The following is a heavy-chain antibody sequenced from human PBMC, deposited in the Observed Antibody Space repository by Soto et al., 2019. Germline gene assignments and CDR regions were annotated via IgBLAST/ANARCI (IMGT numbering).Heavy chain of an antibody. Sequence: PGESLKISCKGSGYSFTSYWIGWVRQMPGKGLEWMGIIYPGDSDTRYSPSFQGQVTISADKSISTAYLQWSSLKASDTAVYYCARDHRVAGPSPSDVAFDIWGQGTMVTVSS. CDR3: ARDHRVAGPSPSDVAFDI. CDR1: GYSFTSYW. V-gene: IGHV5-51*01. CDR2: IYPGDSDT. J-gene: IGHJ3*02. D-gene: IGHD6-19*01.